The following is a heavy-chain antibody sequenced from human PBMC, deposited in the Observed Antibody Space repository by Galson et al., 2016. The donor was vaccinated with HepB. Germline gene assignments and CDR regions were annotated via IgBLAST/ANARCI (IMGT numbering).Heavy chain of an antibody. J-gene: IGHJ4*01. D-gene: IGHD2-2*01. V-gene: IGHV4-39*01. CDR3: ARHTRYYHLPEIAGPYYFDY. CDR1: GDSISNSRYY. CDR2: IYYTGIT. Sequence: SETLSLTCSVSGDSISNSRYYWGWIRQAPGKGLDWIATIYYTGITYYTPSLESRVAVSVDASKNQFSLKLSSVTAADTAVYYCARHTRYYHLPEIAGPYYFDYWGHGILVTVSS.